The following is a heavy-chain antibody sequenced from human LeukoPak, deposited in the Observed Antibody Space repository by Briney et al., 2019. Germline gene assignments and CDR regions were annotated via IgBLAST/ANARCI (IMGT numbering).Heavy chain of an antibody. CDR3: ASVSLRDGYNPHAFDI. Sequence: GGSLRLSCAASGFTFSSFEMNWVRQAPGKGLEWVSYISTGGNSISYADSVKGRFTISRDNSKNTLYLQMNSLRAEDTAVYYYASVSLRDGYNPHAFDIWGQGTMVTVSS. J-gene: IGHJ3*02. V-gene: IGHV3-48*03. CDR1: GFTFSSFE. CDR2: ISTGGNSI. D-gene: IGHD5-24*01.